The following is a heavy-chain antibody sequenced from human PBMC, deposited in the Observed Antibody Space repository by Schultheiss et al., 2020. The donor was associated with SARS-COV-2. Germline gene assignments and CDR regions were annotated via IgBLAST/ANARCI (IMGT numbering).Heavy chain of an antibody. CDR2: INPNSGGT. V-gene: IGHV1-2*02. CDR1: GYTFTGYY. Sequence: ASVKVSCKASGYTFTGYYMHWVRQAPGQGLEWMGWINPNSGGTNYAQKFQERVTITRDMSTSTAYMELSSLRSDDTAVYYCARGSHVVPAAGEAFDIWGQGTMVTFSS. J-gene: IGHJ3*02. D-gene: IGHD2-2*01. CDR3: ARGSHVVPAAGEAFDI.